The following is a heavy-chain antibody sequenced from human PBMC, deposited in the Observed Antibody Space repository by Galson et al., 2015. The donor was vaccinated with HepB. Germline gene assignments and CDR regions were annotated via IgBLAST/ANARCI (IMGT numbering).Heavy chain of an antibody. Sequence: SLRLSCAASGFTFSSYGVNWVRQAPGKGLEWVALISYDGSKKYYADSIKGRFTISRDNSKNSLYLQMNSLRAEDTAVYYCAKGHQWEDGMDVWGQGTTVTVSS. D-gene: IGHD1-26*01. CDR2: ISYDGSKK. J-gene: IGHJ6*02. CDR3: AKGHQWEDGMDV. V-gene: IGHV3-30*18. CDR1: GFTFSSYG.